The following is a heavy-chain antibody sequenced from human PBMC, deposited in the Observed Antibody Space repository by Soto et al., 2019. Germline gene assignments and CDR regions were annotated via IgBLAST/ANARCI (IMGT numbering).Heavy chain of an antibody. Sequence: GGSLRLSCEASGFTFSRVSMNCVRQVPGKGLEWVASISSASSETWYADSVKGRFIISRDYAQNSLFLQMNTLRPEDSAIYYCARVAYWGPGTQVTVSS. CDR1: GFTFSRVS. J-gene: IGHJ4*02. CDR2: ISSASSET. CDR3: ARVAY. V-gene: IGHV3-21*01.